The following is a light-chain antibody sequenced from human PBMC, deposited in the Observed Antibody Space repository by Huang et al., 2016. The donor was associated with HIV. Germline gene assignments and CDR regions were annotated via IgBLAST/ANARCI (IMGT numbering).Light chain of an antibody. V-gene: IGKV1-33*01. Sequence: DIQMTQSPSSLSASVGDRVTITCQASQDISNYLNWYQQKPGKAPKLLIYDTSNLETGVSSRVSGSGSGTDFTFTISSLQPEDIATYYCQQCDNLPFTFGPGTKLDI. CDR3: QQCDNLPFT. CDR1: QDISNY. J-gene: IGKJ3*01. CDR2: DTS.